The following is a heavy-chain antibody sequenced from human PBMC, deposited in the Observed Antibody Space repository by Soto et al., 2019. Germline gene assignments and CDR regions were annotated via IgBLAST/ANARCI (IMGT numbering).Heavy chain of an antibody. Sequence: QVQLQESGPGLVKPSQTLSLTCTVSGGSISSGGYYWSWIRQHPGKGLEWIGYIYYRGSTYYNPSLKSRVTISVDTSKNQFSLKLSSVTAADTAVYYCARLPAEQWAAAGTFDYWGQGTLVTVSS. CDR2: IYYRGST. V-gene: IGHV4-31*03. CDR1: GGSISSGGYY. D-gene: IGHD6-13*01. CDR3: ARLPAEQWAAAGTFDY. J-gene: IGHJ4*02.